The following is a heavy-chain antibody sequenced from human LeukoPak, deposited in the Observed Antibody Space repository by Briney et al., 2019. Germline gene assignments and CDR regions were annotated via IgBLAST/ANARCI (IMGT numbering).Heavy chain of an antibody. CDR3: AELGITMIGGV. CDR2: ISSSGSTI. Sequence: GGSLRLSCAASGFTFSSYEMNWVRQAPGKGLEWVSYISSSGSTIYYADSVKGRFTISRDNAKNSLYLQMNSLRAEDTAVHYCAELGITMIGGVWGKGTTVTISS. J-gene: IGHJ6*04. D-gene: IGHD3-10*02. V-gene: IGHV3-48*03. CDR1: GFTFSSYE.